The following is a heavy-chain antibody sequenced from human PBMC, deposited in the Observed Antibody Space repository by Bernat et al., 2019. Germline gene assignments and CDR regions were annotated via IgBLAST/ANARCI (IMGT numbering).Heavy chain of an antibody. CDR3: ARTLHPRYCSGGSCPTRFDY. V-gene: IGHV2-70*15. CDR2: IDWDDDK. Sequence: QVTLRESGPALVKPTQTLTLTCTFSGFSLSTSGMCVSWIRQPPGKALEWLARIDWDDDKYYSTSLKTRLTISKDTSKNQVVLTMTNMDPVDTATYYCARTLHPRYCSGGSCPTRFDYWGQGTLVTVSS. CDR1: GFSLSTSGMC. J-gene: IGHJ4*02. D-gene: IGHD2-15*01.